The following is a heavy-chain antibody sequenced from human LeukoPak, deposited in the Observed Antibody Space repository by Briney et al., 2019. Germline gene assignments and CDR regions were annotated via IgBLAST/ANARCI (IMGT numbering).Heavy chain of an antibody. CDR2: ISYGGST. D-gene: IGHD4-17*01. V-gene: IGHV4-59*08. J-gene: IGHJ5*01. CDR1: GDSITNSY. Sequence: SETLSLTCTVSGDSITNSYWNWIRQPPGRGLEWIGRISYGGSTNYNPSLKSRVIISRDTSKNQFSLELTSVTAADTAIHYCAKRIIEARENGDSNWLDPWGQGTLVTVSS. CDR3: AKRIIEARENGDSNWLDP.